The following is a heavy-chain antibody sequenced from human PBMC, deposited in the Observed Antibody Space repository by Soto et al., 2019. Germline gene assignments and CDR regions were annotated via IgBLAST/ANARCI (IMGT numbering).Heavy chain of an antibody. CDR2: ISSSSSYI. Sequence: EVQLVESGGGLVKPGGSLRLSCAASGFTFSSYSMNLVRQAPGKGLEWVSSISSSSSYIYYADSVKGRFTISRDNAKNSLYLQMNSLRAEDTAVYYCARDGVAATGYYYYYMDVWGKGTTVTVSS. D-gene: IGHD2-15*01. J-gene: IGHJ6*03. V-gene: IGHV3-21*01. CDR1: GFTFSSYS. CDR3: ARDGVAATGYYYYYMDV.